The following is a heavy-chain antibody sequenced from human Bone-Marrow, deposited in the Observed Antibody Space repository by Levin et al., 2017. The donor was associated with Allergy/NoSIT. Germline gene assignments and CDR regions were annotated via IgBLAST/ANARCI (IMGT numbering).Heavy chain of an antibody. CDR1: GGAFRSHT. J-gene: IGHJ4*02. V-gene: IGHV1-69*13. D-gene: IGHD3-22*01. Sequence: ASVKVSCKASGGAFRSHTLTWVRQVPGQGLEWMGGLLPFLGTINYARRFQGRLTISADESTSTFTMELNSLTSEDTAIYFCARGTYFYDSGVHYYGPGAFDYWGQGTLITVSS. CDR2: LLPFLGTI. CDR3: ARGTYFYDSGVHYYGPGAFDY.